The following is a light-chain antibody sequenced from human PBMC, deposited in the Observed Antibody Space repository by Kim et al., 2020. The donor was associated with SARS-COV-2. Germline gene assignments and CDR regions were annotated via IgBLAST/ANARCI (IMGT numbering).Light chain of an antibody. J-gene: IGLJ3*02. V-gene: IGLV1-40*01. CDR1: SSTIGAGYD. Sequence: VNISCTGSSSTIGAGYDVHWYQQLPGTAPKLLIYGNSNRPSGVPDRFSGSKSGTSASLAITGLQAEDEADYYCQSYDSSLSGPWVFGGGTQLTVL. CDR3: QSYDSSLSGPWV. CDR2: GNS.